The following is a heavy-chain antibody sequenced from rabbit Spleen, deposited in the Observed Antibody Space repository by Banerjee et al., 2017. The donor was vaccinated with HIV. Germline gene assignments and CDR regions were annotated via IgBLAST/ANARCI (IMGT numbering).Heavy chain of an antibody. CDR1: GFTLNSYY. CDR2: INSEIVSYI. Sequence: QEQLVESRGGLVQPGGSLKLSCKAFGFTLNSYYMNWVRQAPGKGLEWIGYINSEIVSYIYYANWAKGRFTISKTSSTTVTLQMTSLTAADTATYFCARDTGTSFSTYGMDLWGPGTLVTVS. J-gene: IGHJ6*01. V-gene: IGHV1S45*01. CDR3: ARDTGTSFSTYGMDL. D-gene: IGHD8-1*01.